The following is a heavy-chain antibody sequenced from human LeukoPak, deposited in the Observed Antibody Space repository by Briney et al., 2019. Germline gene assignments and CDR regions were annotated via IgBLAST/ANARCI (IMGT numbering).Heavy chain of an antibody. CDR2: IYSAGGT. V-gene: IGHV3-53*01. CDR3: ARGVDL. Sequence: PGGSLRLSCAASGFTFSSYWMHWVRQAPGKGLEWVSLIYSAGGTYYADSVKGRFTISRDNSKNTLYLQMNNLRAEDTAVYYCARGVDLWGRGTLVTVSS. J-gene: IGHJ2*01. CDR1: GFTFSSYW.